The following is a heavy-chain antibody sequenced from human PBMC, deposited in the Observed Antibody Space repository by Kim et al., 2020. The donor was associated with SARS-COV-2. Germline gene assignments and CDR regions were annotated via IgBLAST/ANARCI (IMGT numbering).Heavy chain of an antibody. J-gene: IGHJ6*02. CDR2: ISSLGRST. D-gene: IGHD5-12*01. CDR1: GFTFSDYS. CDR3: ARGWILSGLDV. V-gene: IGHV3-48*02. Sequence: GGSLRLSCVASGFTFSDYSMNWVRQTRKGLEWVSYISSLGRSTKYAGSVKGRFTVSRDPAKNSVFLVMDSLRHDDTAVYYCARGWILSGLDVWGQGTTGT.